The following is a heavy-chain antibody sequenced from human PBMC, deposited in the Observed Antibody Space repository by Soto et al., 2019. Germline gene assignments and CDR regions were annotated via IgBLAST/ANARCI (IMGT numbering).Heavy chain of an antibody. D-gene: IGHD6-13*01. CDR1: GYRFSSFW. CDR2: AQPGYSDT. CDR3: ARHGYSSSWYPDH. J-gene: IGHJ4*02. Sequence: PGESLKISCQASGYRFSSFWIGCVRQMPGKGLEWMGIAQPGYSDTRYSPAFQGHVTISADESTNTAYLQWSSLRASDTAMYFCARHGYSSSWYPDHWGQGTLVTVSS. V-gene: IGHV5-51*01.